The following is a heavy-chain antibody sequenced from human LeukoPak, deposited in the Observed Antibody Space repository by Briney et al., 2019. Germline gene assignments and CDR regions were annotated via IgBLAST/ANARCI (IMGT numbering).Heavy chain of an antibody. V-gene: IGHV3-53*01. Sequence: GGSLRFSCAASGFTVSSNYMSWVRQAPGKGLEWVSIIYSGGSGATTYYADSVKGRFTISRDNSKNTLYLQMNSLRAEDTAVYYCARVDSSFDYWGQGTLVTVSS. CDR3: ARVDSSFDY. J-gene: IGHJ4*02. CDR1: GFTVSSNY. D-gene: IGHD3-22*01. CDR2: IYSGGSGATT.